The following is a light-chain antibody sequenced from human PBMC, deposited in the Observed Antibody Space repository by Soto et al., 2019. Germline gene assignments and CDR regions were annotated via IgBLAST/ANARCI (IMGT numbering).Light chain of an antibody. J-gene: IGLJ1*01. CDR1: RSDVGGYNY. CDR2: DVS. V-gene: IGLV2-14*01. CDR3: SSYTSSSTLGV. Sequence: QSALTQPASVSGSPGQSITISCTGTRSDVGGYNYVSWYQQHPGKAPKLMIYDVSNRPSGVSNRFSGSKSGNTASLTISGLQAEDEADYYCSSYTSSSTLGVFGTGTKLNVL.